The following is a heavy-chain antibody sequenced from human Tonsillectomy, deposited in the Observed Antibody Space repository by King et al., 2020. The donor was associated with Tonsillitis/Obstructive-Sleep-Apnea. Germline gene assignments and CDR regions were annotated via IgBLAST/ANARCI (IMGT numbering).Heavy chain of an antibody. Sequence: VQLVESGGGLVQPGGSLRLSCAASGFTFSSYWMSWVRQAPGKGLEWVANIKQDGSEKYYVDSVKGRFTISRDNAKNSLYLQMNSLRAEDTAVYYCEGGWWGNYYYYMDVWGKGTTVTVSS. CDR3: EGGWWGNYYYYMDV. V-gene: IGHV3-7*04. D-gene: IGHD2-15*01. J-gene: IGHJ6*03. CDR2: IKQDGSEK. CDR1: GFTFSSYW.